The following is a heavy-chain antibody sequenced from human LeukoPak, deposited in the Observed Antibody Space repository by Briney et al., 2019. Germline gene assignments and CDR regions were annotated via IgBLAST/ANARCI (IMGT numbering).Heavy chain of an antibody. J-gene: IGHJ4*02. V-gene: IGHV4-39*07. CDR1: GGSISSSSYY. CDR2: IYYSGST. Sequence: SETLSLICTVSGGSISSSSYYWGWIRQPPGKGLEWIGSIYYSGSTYYNPSLKSRVTISVDRSKNQFSLKLSSVTAADTAVYYCAGPYSSSSGRLADYWGQGTLVTVSS. D-gene: IGHD6-6*01. CDR3: AGPYSSSSGRLADY.